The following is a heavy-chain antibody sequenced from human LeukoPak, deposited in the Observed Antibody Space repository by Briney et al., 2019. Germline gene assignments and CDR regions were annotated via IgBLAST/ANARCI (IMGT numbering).Heavy chain of an antibody. V-gene: IGHV3-49*03. Sequence: GGSLRLSCTASGFTFGDDYMSCFRQAPGKGLEWVGFIRNRGNGGTAEHAPSAKGRFTISRDDSESIVYLQMDSLNSDDTAVYYCARDLYYYDRSGFCGQGTLVIVSS. D-gene: IGHD3-22*01. CDR2: IRNRGNGGTA. J-gene: IGHJ4*02. CDR1: GFTFGDDY. CDR3: ARDLYYYDRSGF.